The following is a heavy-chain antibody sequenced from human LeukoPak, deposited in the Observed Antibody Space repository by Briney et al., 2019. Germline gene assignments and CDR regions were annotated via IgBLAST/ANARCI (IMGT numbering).Heavy chain of an antibody. CDR2: MNSYSGGT. J-gene: IGHJ4*02. CDR3: ARQNSWSFDY. V-gene: IGHV1-2*02. Sequence: ASVKVSCKASGYSFTDYYVHWVRQAPGQGPEWMGWMNSYSGGTNYAQKFQGRVTMTRDTSISTAYMELSRLRSDDTAVYYCARQNSWSFDYWGQGTLVTVSS. CDR1: GYSFTDYY. D-gene: IGHD2/OR15-2a*01.